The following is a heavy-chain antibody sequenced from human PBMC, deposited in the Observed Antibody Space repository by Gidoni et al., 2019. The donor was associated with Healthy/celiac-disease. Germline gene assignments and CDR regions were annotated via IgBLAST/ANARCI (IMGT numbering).Heavy chain of an antibody. CDR2: INHSGST. J-gene: IGHJ4*02. D-gene: IGHD4-17*01. CDR1: GGSFSGYY. CDR3: ARGLGDMTTVTTIDY. V-gene: IGHV4-34*01. Sequence: QVQLQQWGAGLLKPSETLSLTCAVYGGSFSGYYWSWIRQPPGKGLEWIGEINHSGSTNYNPSLKSRVTISVDTSKNQFSLKLSSVTAADTAVYYCARGLGDMTTVTTIDYWGQGTLVTVSS.